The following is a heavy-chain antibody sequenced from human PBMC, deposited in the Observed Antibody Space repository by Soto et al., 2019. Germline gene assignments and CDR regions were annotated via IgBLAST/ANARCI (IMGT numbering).Heavy chain of an antibody. CDR1: GGSFSSYY. CDR3: ARHGGYCTNGVCYTSYYYYYMDV. CDR2: IYYSGST. D-gene: IGHD2-8*01. Sequence: QVQLQESGPGLVKPSETLSLTCTVSGGSFSSYYWSWIRQPPGKGLEWMGYIYYSGSTNYNPSLKSRVTISVDTSKNQFSLKLSSVTAADTAVYYCARHGGYCTNGVCYTSYYYYYMDVWGKGTTVTVSS. J-gene: IGHJ6*03. V-gene: IGHV4-59*08.